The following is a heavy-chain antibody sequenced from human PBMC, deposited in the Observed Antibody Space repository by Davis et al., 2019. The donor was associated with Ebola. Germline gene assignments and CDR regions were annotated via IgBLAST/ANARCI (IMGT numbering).Heavy chain of an antibody. V-gene: IGHV1-3*01. J-gene: IGHJ4*02. CDR1: GYTFTNYA. CDR3: ARPGRIAAASGRFDY. D-gene: IGHD6-13*01. Sequence: ASVKVSCKASGYTFTNYAIHWVRQAPGQRLEWMGWINAGNGNPKYSEKFQDRVTITRDTSASTAYMEMSSLRSEDTAVYYCARPGRIAAASGRFDYWGQGTLVTVSS. CDR2: INAGNGNP.